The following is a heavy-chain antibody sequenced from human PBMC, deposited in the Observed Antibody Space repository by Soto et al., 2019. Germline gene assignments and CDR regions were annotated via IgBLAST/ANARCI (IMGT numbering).Heavy chain of an antibody. CDR3: ARGSGNDP. CDR1: GFTFSSYA. CDR2: ISYDGSNK. J-gene: IGHJ5*02. D-gene: IGHD6-25*01. V-gene: IGHV3-30-3*01. Sequence: QVQLVESGGGVVQPGRSLRLSCAASGFTFSSYAMHWVRQAPGKGLEWVAVISYDGSNKYYADSVKGRFTISRDNSKNTLYLKINSLRAEDTAVYYCARGSGNDPWGQGSLVTVSS.